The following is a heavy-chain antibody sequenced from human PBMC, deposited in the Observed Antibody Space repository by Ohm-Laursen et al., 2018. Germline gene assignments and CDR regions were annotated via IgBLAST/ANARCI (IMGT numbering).Heavy chain of an antibody. J-gene: IGHJ4*02. CDR3: GRDGSSGWYSVDY. CDR1: GFIFSNYW. CDR2: IRKDGGET. Sequence: SLRLSCAASGFIFSNYWMTWVRQAPGKGLEWVANIRKDGGETYYVDSVKGRFTISRDNARNSLYLQMNSLRVDDTAVYYCGRDGSSGWYSVDYWGQGTLVTVSS. D-gene: IGHD6-19*01. V-gene: IGHV3-7*01.